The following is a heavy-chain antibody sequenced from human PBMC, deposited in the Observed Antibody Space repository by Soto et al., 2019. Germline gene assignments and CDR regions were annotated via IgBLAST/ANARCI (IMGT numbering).Heavy chain of an antibody. Sequence: GGSLRLSCEFSGFTLSNFWMSWVRQPPGKGLEWVANIKQDGSGKYYVDSVKGRFTVSRDNAKNSLYLQMNSLRAEDTAVYYCVRALSLSYWGQGALVTVSS. V-gene: IGHV3-7*01. J-gene: IGHJ4*02. CDR3: VRALSLSY. CDR1: GFTLSNFW. CDR2: IKQDGSGK.